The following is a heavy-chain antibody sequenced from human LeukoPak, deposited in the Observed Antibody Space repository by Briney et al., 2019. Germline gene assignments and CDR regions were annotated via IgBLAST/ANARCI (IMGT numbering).Heavy chain of an antibody. CDR2: ISSNGGST. D-gene: IGHD2-2*01. CDR3: ARAFLRSARDIPAAII. V-gene: IGHV3-64*01. Sequence: RAGGSLRLSCAASGFTFSNAWMSWVHQAPGKGLEYVSAISSNGGSTYYANSVKGRFTISRDNSKNTLYLQMGSLRAEDMAVYYCARAFLRSARDIPAAIIWGQGTLVTVSS. J-gene: IGHJ4*02. CDR1: GFTFSNAW.